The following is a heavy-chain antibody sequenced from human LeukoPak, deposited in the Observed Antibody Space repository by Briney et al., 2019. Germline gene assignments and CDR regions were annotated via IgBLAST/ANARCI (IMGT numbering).Heavy chain of an antibody. D-gene: IGHD1-26*01. CDR1: GFTFSSYA. CDR3: AKDRLVGATMYYFDY. J-gene: IGHJ4*02. V-gene: IGHV3-23*01. Sequence: PGGSLRLSCAASGFTFSSYAMSWVRQAPGKGLEWVSTISGSGGNTYYADSVKGRFTISRDNSNNTLYLQMNSLRAEVTAVYYCAKDRLVGATMYYFDYWGQGTLVTVSS. CDR2: ISGSGGNT.